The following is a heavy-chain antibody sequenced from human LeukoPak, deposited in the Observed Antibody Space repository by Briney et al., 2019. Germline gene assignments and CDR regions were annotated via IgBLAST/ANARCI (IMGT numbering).Heavy chain of an antibody. Sequence: GGSLRLSCAASGFSFSDYGMHWVRQTPGKGLEWVAFITFDATHKYYADSVKGRFTISRGNSKNTLYLQMNSLRAEDTAVYYCAREDSYYYGSGSYPFDYWGQGTLVTVS. CDR3: AREDSYYYGSGSYPFDY. D-gene: IGHD3-10*01. CDR1: GFSFSDYG. CDR2: ITFDATHK. J-gene: IGHJ4*02. V-gene: IGHV3-30*03.